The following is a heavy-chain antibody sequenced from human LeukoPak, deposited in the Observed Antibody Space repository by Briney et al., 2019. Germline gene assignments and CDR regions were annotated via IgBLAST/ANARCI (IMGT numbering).Heavy chain of an antibody. V-gene: IGHV1-2*02. D-gene: IGHD6-6*01. CDR3: ARAPSGGSSSEWDY. Sequence: ASVKVSCKASGYTFTGYYMHWVRQAPGQGLEWMGWINPNSGGTNYAQKFQGRVTMTRDTSISTAYMELSRLRSDDTAVYYCARAPSGGSSSEWDYWGQGTLVTVSS. J-gene: IGHJ4*02. CDR1: GYTFTGYY. CDR2: INPNSGGT.